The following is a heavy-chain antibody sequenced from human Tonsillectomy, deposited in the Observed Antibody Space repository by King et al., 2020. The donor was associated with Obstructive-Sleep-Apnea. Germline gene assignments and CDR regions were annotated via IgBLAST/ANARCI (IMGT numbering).Heavy chain of an antibody. J-gene: IGHJ4*02. Sequence: VQLVESGGGLVQPGRSLRLSCTASGFTFGDYAMSWFRQAPGKGLEWVGFIRSKAYGGTTEYAASVKGRFTISRDDSKSIAYLQMNSLKTEDTAVYYCTRAPCGGDCYPTLDYWGQGTLVTVSS. V-gene: IGHV3-49*03. CDR3: TRAPCGGDCYPTLDY. D-gene: IGHD2-21*02. CDR2: IRSKAYGGTT. CDR1: GFTFGDYA.